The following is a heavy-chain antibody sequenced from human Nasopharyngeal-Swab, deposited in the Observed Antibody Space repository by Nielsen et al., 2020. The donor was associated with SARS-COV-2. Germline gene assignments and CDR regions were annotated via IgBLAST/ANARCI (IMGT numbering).Heavy chain of an antibody. CDR3: AREIVGTTSFDY. D-gene: IGHD3-22*01. Sequence: GESLKISCSVSSLTFSSDTINWVRQGPGKGLEWVSFIESSSSYKEYAGSVRGRFTISRDNDRNSVYLQMDSLRVEDTAVYYCAREIVGTTSFDYWGQGTLVTVFS. J-gene: IGHJ4*02. V-gene: IGHV3-21*01. CDR2: IESSSSYK. CDR1: SLTFSSDT.